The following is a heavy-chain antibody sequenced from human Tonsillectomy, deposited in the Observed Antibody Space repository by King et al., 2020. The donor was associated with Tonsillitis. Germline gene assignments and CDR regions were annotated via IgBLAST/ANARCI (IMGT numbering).Heavy chain of an antibody. CDR1: GFTFSDYY. J-gene: IGHJ4*02. Sequence: QVQLVESGGGLVKPGGSLRLSCAASGFTFSDYYMSWIRQAPGKGLEWVSYISSSSSYTNYADSVKGRFTISRDNAKNSLYLQLNSLRAADTAVYYCARESMTTSSFDYWGQGTLVTVSS. CDR3: ARESMTTSSFDY. CDR2: ISSSSSYT. V-gene: IGHV3-11*05. D-gene: IGHD4-17*01.